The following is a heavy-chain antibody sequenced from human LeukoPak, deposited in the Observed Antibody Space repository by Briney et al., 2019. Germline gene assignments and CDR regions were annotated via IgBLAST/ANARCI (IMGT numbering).Heavy chain of an antibody. J-gene: IGHJ4*02. D-gene: IGHD3-22*01. CDR1: GYTFTTNG. V-gene: IGHV1-18*01. Sequence: ASVKASCKASGYTFTTNGTSWVRQPPGQGLGGMGWISAYNGNTNYAQKLQGRVTMTTDTSTSTAYMELRSLRSDDTAVYYCARQDYYDSPSHYWGQGTLVTVSS. CDR3: ARQDYYDSPSHY. CDR2: ISAYNGNT.